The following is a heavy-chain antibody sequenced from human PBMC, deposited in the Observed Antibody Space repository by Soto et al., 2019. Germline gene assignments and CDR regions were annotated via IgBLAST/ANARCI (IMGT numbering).Heavy chain of an antibody. V-gene: IGHV3-23*01. CDR3: PKDRLPSRDFWSRYPYYFYX. CDR1: GFTFSSCA. J-gene: IGHJ4*02. D-gene: IGHD3-3*01. Sequence: GGSLRLSFAASGFTFSSCAMSWVRQAPGKGLEGVSSISCSGGSTYYADSVKGRFAISRDNSKNTLYLQMNSLRAEDTAVYYCPKDRLPSRDFWSRYPYYFYXWGQVTLFTVSX. CDR2: ISCSGGST.